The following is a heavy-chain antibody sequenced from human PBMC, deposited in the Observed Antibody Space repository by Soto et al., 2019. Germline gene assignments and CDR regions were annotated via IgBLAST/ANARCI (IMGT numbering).Heavy chain of an antibody. CDR3: ARVFFIAADGSRYYYYGMDV. CDR1: GDSVSSNSAA. Sequence: SQTLSLTCAISGDSVSSNSAAWNWIRQSPSRGLEWLGRTYYRSKWYNDYAVSVKSRITINPDTSKNQFSLQLNSVTPEDTAVYYCARVFFIAADGSRYYYYGMDVWGQGTTVTVSS. CDR2: TYYRSKWYN. V-gene: IGHV6-1*01. J-gene: IGHJ6*02. D-gene: IGHD6-13*01.